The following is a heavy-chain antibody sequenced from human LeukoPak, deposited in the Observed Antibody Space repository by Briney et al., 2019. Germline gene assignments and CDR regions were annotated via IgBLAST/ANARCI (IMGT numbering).Heavy chain of an antibody. D-gene: IGHD3-22*01. CDR2: INTNTGNP. J-gene: IGHJ4*02. CDR1: GYTFTSYA. V-gene: IGHV7-4-1*02. Sequence: ASVKVSCKASGYTFTSYAMNWVRQAPGQGLEWMGGINTNTGNPTYVQGFTGRFVFSLDTSVSTAYLQISSLKAEDTAVYYCARLTPGYDSSGYFSYWSQGTLVTVSS. CDR3: ARLTPGYDSSGYFSY.